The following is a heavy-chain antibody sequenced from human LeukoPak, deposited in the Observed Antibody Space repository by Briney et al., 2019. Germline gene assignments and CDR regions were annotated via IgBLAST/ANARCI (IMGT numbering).Heavy chain of an antibody. J-gene: IGHJ4*02. CDR3: AKLIAVAGTGFDY. CDR1: GFTFSSYA. V-gene: IGHV3-23*01. Sequence: GGSLRLSCAASGFTFSSYAMSWVRQAPGKGLEWVSGISGSGGGTYYADSVKGRFTISRDNSKNTLYLQMNSLRAEDTAVYYCAKLIAVAGTGFDYWGQGTLVTVSS. CDR2: ISGSGGGT. D-gene: IGHD6-19*01.